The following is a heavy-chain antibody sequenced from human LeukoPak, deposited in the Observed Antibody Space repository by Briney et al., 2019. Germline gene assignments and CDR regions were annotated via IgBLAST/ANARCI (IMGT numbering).Heavy chain of an antibody. CDR1: GFSFSSYG. CDR3: ARDSRSWIAAAGFDY. D-gene: IGHD6-13*01. J-gene: IGHJ4*02. Sequence: GGSLRLSCAASGFSFSSYGMSWVRQAPGKGLEWVSAISGSGGSTYYADSVKGRFTISRDNSKNTLYLQMNSLRAEDTAVYYCARDSRSWIAAAGFDYWGQGTLVTVSS. CDR2: ISGSGGST. V-gene: IGHV3-23*01.